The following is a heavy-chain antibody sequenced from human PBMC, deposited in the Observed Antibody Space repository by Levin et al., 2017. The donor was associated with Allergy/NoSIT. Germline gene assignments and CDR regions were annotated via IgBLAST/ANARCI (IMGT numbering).Heavy chain of an antibody. CDR1: GFTFSSYD. CDR2: IGTAGDT. D-gene: IGHD3-22*01. J-gene: IGHJ3*02. CDR3: ARGNDYYDSSGYYMGNAFDI. Sequence: GESLKISCAASGFTFSSYDMHWVRQATGKGLEWVSAIGTAGDTYYPGSVKGRFTISRENAKNSLYLQMNSLRAGDTAVYYCARGNDYYDSSGYYMGNAFDIWGQGTMVTVSS. V-gene: IGHV3-13*01.